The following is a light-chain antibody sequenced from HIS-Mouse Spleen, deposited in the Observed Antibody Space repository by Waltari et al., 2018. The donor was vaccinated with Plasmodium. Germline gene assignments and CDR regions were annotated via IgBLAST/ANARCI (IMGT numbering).Light chain of an antibody. Sequence: SYELTQPPSVSVSPGQTASITCPGDHLGDKYDCWYQQKPGTSPLLVIYQTSKRPSGIPERFSGSNSGNTATLTISGTQAMDEADYYCQAWDSSTNYVFGTGTKVTVL. CDR3: QAWDSSTNYV. V-gene: IGLV3-1*01. J-gene: IGLJ1*01. CDR1: HLGDKY. CDR2: QTS.